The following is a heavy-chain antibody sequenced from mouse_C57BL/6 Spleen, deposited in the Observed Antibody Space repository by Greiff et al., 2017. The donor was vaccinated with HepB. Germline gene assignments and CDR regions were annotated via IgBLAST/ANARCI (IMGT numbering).Heavy chain of an antibody. J-gene: IGHJ3*01. Sequence: VQLQQSGAELVKPGASVKISCKASGYAFSSYWMNWVKQRPGKGLEWIGQIYPGDGDTNYNGKFKGKATLTADKSSSTAYMQLSSLTSEDSAVYFCASGGQLRLRFAYWGQGTLVTVSA. CDR2: IYPGDGDT. D-gene: IGHD3-2*02. CDR3: ASGGQLRLRFAY. CDR1: GYAFSSYW. V-gene: IGHV1-80*01.